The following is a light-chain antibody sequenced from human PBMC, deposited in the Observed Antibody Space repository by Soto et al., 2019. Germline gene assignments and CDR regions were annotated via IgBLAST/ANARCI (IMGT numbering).Light chain of an antibody. CDR1: QSVGSN. V-gene: IGKV3-15*01. Sequence: EIVMTQSPATLSVSPGERATLSCRASQSVGSNLAWYQQKPGQAPSLLIYGASTGATGIPARFSGSGSGTEFTLTISSLQSEDFVVYYCQQYNNWPRTFGQGTKVEIK. J-gene: IGKJ1*01. CDR2: GAS. CDR3: QQYNNWPRT.